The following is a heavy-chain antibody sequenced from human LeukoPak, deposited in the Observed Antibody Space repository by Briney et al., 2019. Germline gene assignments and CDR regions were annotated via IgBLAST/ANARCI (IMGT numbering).Heavy chain of an antibody. CDR1: GGSISSYY. D-gene: IGHD6-6*01. J-gene: IGHJ4*02. V-gene: IGHV4-59*08. CDR3: ARHGRYSSSPGFDY. CDR2: IYYGGGI. Sequence: SETLSLTCTVSGGSISSYYWSWLRQPPGKGLEWIGYIYYGGGINYNPSLKRRVTISVDTSKNQFSLKLSSVTAADTALYYCARHGRYSSSPGFDYWGQGTLVTVSS.